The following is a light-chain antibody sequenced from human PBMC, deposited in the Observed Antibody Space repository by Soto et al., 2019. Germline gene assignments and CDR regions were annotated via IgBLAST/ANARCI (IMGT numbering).Light chain of an antibody. Sequence: QSVLTQPASVSGSSGQSITISCTGTSSDVGGYNYVSWYQQHPGKAPKVMIFEVSSRPSWVSNRFSGSKSGNTASLTISGLQAEDEADYYCSSYTSSNTVAFGGGTKLTVL. CDR1: SSDVGGYNY. V-gene: IGLV2-14*01. CDR3: SSYTSSNTVA. J-gene: IGLJ2*01. CDR2: EVS.